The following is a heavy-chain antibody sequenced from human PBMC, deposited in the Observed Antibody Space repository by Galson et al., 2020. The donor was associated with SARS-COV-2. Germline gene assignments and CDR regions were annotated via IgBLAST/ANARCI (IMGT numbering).Heavy chain of an antibody. J-gene: IGHJ4*02. Sequence: ASVKVSCQTSGYTFANYGISWARQAPGQGPEWMGWISGYNGNTKFAQIFEGRVSMTTDTLTDTVYMELRSLKSDDTAVYYCVRHSGSFYGYFDYWGQGTLVTVSS. CDR2: ISGYNGNT. CDR1: GYTFANYG. CDR3: VRHSGSFYGYFDY. D-gene: IGHD6-19*01. V-gene: IGHV1-18*01.